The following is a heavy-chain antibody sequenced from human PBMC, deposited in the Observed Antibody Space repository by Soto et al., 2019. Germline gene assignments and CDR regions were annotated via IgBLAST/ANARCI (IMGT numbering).Heavy chain of an antibody. CDR3: ARVGGTVTSDY. D-gene: IGHD4-17*01. CDR2: IYYDGSNK. V-gene: IGHV3-33*01. CDR1: GFTFGAYG. Sequence: QMQLVESGGGVVQPGGSLRLSCAASGFTFGAYGMHWVRQAPGKGLEWVAMIYYDGSNKYYADSMKGRFTISRDNSKNTLFLQMNILRAEDTAVYYCARVGGTVTSDYWGQGTLVIVSS. J-gene: IGHJ4*02.